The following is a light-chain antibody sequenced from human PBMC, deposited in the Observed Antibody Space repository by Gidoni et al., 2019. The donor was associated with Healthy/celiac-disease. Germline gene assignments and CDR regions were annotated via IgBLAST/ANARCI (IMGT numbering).Light chain of an antibody. CDR1: SGSIASNY. CDR2: EDN. Sequence: NFMLPHPPSVSASPGKTVTISCTRSSGSIASNYVQWYQQRPGSAPTTVIYEDNQRPSGVPDRFSGSIDSSSNSASLTISGLKTEDEADYYCQSYDSSNQGVFGGGTKLTVL. CDR3: QSYDSSNQGV. J-gene: IGLJ3*02. V-gene: IGLV6-57*04.